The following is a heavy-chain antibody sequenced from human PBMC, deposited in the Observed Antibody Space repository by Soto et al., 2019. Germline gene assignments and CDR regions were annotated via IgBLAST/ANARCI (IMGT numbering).Heavy chain of an antibody. CDR2: IYYSGST. Sequence: PSETLSLTCTVSGGSISSSSYYWGWIRQPPGKGLEWIGSIYYSGSTYYNPSLKSRVTISVDTSKNQFSLKLSSVTAADTAVYYCARRPVTTVTDFDYWGQGTLVTVSS. V-gene: IGHV4-39*01. CDR1: GGSISSSSYY. D-gene: IGHD4-17*01. CDR3: ARRPVTTVTDFDY. J-gene: IGHJ4*02.